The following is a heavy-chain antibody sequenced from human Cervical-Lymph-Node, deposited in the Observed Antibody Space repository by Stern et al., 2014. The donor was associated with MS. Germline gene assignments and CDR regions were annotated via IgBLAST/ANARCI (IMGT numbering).Heavy chain of an antibody. CDR3: NIILDQMPTTLRRFDY. J-gene: IGHJ4*02. CDR2: IRSNANNYAT. D-gene: IGHD5-24*01. CDR1: GFTFSGSA. Sequence: EVQLVESGGGLVQPGGSLKLSCAASGFTFSGSAVHWVRQASGKGLEWVGRIRSNANNYATSYSASVKCSFTIPSDDQNNKESLQMSRLKTDDTAVYYCNIILDQMPTTLRRFDYWGQGALVTVSS. V-gene: IGHV3-73*01.